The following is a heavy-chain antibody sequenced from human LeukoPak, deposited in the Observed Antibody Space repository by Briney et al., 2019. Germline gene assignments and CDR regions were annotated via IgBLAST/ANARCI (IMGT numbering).Heavy chain of an antibody. D-gene: IGHD4-17*01. CDR3: ARDRLGGDLTGESLY. J-gene: IGHJ4*02. V-gene: IGHV1-18*01. CDR1: GYPFDNFG. CDR2: ISAYNGNT. Sequence: ASVKVSCRASGYPFDNFGLTWVRQAPGQGLEWMGWISAYNGNTLYAQKFRDRLTMTTDTSTRTAYLELRSLKSDDTAVYYCARDRLGGDLTGESLYWGQGTLVTVSS.